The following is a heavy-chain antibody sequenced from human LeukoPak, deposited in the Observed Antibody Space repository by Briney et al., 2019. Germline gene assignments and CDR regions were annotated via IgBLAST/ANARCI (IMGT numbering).Heavy chain of an antibody. V-gene: IGHV1-18*01. CDR3: ARSRRSSGWYNWFDP. Sequence: ASVKVSCMASGYTFTSYGISWVRQAPGQGLEWMGWISAYNGNTNYAQKLQGRVTMTTDTSTSTAYMELRSLRSDDTAVYYCARSRRSSGWYNWFDPWGQGTLVTVSS. CDR2: ISAYNGNT. CDR1: GYTFTSYG. J-gene: IGHJ5*02. D-gene: IGHD6-19*01.